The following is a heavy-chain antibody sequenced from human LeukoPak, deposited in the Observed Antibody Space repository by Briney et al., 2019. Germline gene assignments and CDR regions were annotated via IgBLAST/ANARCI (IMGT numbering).Heavy chain of an antibody. CDR3: ARDLRKSGSYHWLDP. J-gene: IGHJ5*02. CDR2: ISAYNGNT. Sequence: GASVKVSCKASGYTFTSYGISWVRQAPGQGLEWMGWISAYNGNTNYAQKLQGRVTMTTDTSTSTAYMELRSLRSDDTAVYYCARDLRKSGSYHWLDPWGQGTLVTVSS. CDR1: GYTFTSYG. V-gene: IGHV1-18*01. D-gene: IGHD1-26*01.